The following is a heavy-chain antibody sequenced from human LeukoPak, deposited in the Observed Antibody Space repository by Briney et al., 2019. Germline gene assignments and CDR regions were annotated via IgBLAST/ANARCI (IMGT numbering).Heavy chain of an antibody. V-gene: IGHV3-21*01. D-gene: IGHD5-12*01. J-gene: IGHJ4*02. Sequence: RGSLRLSCAASGFTFSSYAMSWVRQAPGKGLEWVSSISSSSSYIYYADSVKGRFTISRDNAKNSLYLQMNSLRAEDTAVYYCARVEVATIGYWGQGTLVTVSS. CDR2: ISSSSSYI. CDR3: ARVEVATIGY. CDR1: GFTFSSYA.